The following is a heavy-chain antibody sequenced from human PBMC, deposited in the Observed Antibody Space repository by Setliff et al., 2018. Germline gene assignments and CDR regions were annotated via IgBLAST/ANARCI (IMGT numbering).Heavy chain of an antibody. J-gene: IGHJ6*03. CDR2: IMPKFGTP. Sequence: ASVKVSCKASGGTFSNYCISWVRQAPGQGLEWMGGIMPKFGTPNPSQKFQGRVTITADEPTSTAYMELSGLTSEDTAVYYCASHFLTVMKYYYYMDVWGKGTTVTVSS. V-gene: IGHV1-69*13. D-gene: IGHD5-18*01. CDR3: ASHFLTVMKYYYYMDV. CDR1: GGTFSNYC.